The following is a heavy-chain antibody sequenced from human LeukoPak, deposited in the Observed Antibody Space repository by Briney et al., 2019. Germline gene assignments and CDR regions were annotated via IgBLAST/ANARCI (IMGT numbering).Heavy chain of an antibody. CDR3: ARAYSGSSGVFDY. V-gene: IGHV4-59*01. J-gene: IGHJ4*02. CDR1: GDSISSSY. CDR2: IYYSGST. D-gene: IGHD2-15*01. Sequence: SETLSLTCTVSGDSISSSYWSWIRQPPEKGLEWIGYIYYSGSTNYTPSLKSRVTISVDTSKNQFSLKLSSVTAADTAVYYCARAYSGSSGVFDYWGQGTLVTVSS.